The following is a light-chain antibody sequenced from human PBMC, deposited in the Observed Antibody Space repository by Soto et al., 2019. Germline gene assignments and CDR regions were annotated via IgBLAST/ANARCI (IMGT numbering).Light chain of an antibody. V-gene: IGLV2-8*01. J-gene: IGLJ1*01. CDR3: SSYAGTSNV. CDR2: EVN. CDR1: SSDVGGYNY. Sequence: HSVLAQPPSASGSPGQSVAISCTGTSSDVGGYNYVSWYQQHPGKAPKLMIYEVNKRPSGVPDRFSVSKSGNTASLTVSGLQAEDEADYYCSSYAGTSNVFGTATKVTV.